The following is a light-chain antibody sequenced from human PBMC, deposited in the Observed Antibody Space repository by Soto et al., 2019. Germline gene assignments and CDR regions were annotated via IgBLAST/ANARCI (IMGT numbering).Light chain of an antibody. J-gene: IGKJ1*01. CDR1: ESVASSY. Sequence: EIVLTQSPGTLSLSPGEGATLSCRASESVASSYLAWYQQIPGQAPRLLIYGASSRATGIPDRFSGSGSGTDFTLTITRLQPDDFEVYYCQQYGRSQWKSGQGTKVDI. CDR3: QQYGRSQWK. V-gene: IGKV3-20*01. CDR2: GAS.